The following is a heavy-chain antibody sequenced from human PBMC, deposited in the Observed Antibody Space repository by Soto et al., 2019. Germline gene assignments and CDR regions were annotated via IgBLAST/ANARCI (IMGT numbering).Heavy chain of an antibody. Sequence: GGSLRLSCGASGLTFSNYYMSWIRQAPGKGLEWVSYISSTGRTIYYADSVKGRFTVSRDNAQNSLSLKLNSLRVEDTAVYYCARSYSSGWEFDYWGQGTQVTVSS. CDR1: GLTFSNYY. CDR2: ISSTGRTI. CDR3: ARSYSSGWEFDY. V-gene: IGHV3-11*01. J-gene: IGHJ4*02. D-gene: IGHD6-19*01.